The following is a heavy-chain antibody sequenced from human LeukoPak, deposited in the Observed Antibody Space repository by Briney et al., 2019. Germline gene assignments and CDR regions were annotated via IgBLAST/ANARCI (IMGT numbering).Heavy chain of an antibody. CDR2: INWNGGST. CDR1: GFTFDDYG. V-gene: IGHV3-20*01. CDR3: ARSPQAFTVTPWYFDL. Sequence: PGGSLRLSCAASGFTFDDYGMSWVRQAPGKGLEWVSGINWNGGSTGYADSVKGRFTISRDKAKNSLYLQMNSLRAEDTALYHCARSPQAFTVTPWYFDLWGRGTLVTVSS. D-gene: IGHD4-17*01. J-gene: IGHJ2*01.